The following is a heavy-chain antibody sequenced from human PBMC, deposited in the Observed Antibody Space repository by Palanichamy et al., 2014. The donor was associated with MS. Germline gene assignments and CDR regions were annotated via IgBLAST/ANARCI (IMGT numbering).Heavy chain of an antibody. J-gene: IGHJ3*02. Sequence: EVQLVESGGGLVQPGGSLRLSCAASGFTVSNNYMSWVRQAPGKGLQWVSVIYSGGSRYYADPVKGRFTISRDNSKNTVYLQVNSLRAEDTAVYYCCQVGTFDICGPGTMVTVSS. CDR2: IYSGGSR. CDR3: CQVGTFDI. CDR1: GFTVSNNY. V-gene: IGHV3-66*01. D-gene: IGHD3-10*01.